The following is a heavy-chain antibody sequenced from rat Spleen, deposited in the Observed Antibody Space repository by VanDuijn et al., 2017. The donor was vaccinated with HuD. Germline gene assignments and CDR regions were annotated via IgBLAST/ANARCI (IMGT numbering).Heavy chain of an antibody. CDR3: TRLYYSNWFAY. Sequence: EVQLVESGGGLVQPGRSLKLSCVVSGFTFNQYWMTWVRQAPTKGLEWVATISHDGSSTYYRDPEKGRFTISRDNAKSTLYLQMDSLRSEDTATYYCTRLYYSNWFAYWGQGTLVTVSS. V-gene: IGHV5-29*01. CDR1: GFTFNQYW. J-gene: IGHJ3*01. D-gene: IGHD1-1*01. CDR2: ISHDGSST.